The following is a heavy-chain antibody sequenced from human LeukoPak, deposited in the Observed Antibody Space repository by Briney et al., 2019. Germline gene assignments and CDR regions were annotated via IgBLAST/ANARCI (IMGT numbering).Heavy chain of an antibody. CDR3: ARDRVVRGVIRLYGMDV. CDR2: ISYDGSNK. J-gene: IGHJ6*02. CDR1: GFTFSSYA. Sequence: GSLRLSCAASGFTFSSYAMHWVRQAPGKGLEWVAVISYDGSNKYYADSVKGRFTISRDNSKNTLYLQMNSLRAEDTAVYYCARDRVVRGVIRLYGMDVWGQGTTVTVSS. D-gene: IGHD3-10*01. V-gene: IGHV3-30-3*01.